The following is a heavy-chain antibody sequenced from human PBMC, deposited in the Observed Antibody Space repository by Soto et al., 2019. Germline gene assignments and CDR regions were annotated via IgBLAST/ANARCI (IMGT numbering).Heavy chain of an antibody. D-gene: IGHD1-1*01. CDR3: VKGYWKGDV. J-gene: IGHJ6*02. CDR2: ISGSGGSI. CDR1: GFTFSTYA. Sequence: EVQLLESGGGLVQPGGSLRLSCAASGFTFSTYAMNWVRQAPGNGLEWVSAISGSGGSIHYADSVKGRFTISRDISKNTLYLQMNSLRDEDTAVYHCVKGYWKGDVWGQGTTVTVSS. V-gene: IGHV3-23*01.